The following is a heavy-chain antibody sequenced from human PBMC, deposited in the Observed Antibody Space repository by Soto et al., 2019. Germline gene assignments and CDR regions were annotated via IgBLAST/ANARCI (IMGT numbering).Heavy chain of an antibody. CDR3: AYGYSGDY. Sequence: PGGSLRLSCAASGFTFGNFAMSWVRQAPGKGLEWVSAISGSGGSTYYADSVKGRFTISRDNSKNTLYLQMNSLRAEDTAVYYGAYGYSGDYWGQGTLVTVSS. CDR1: GFTFGNFA. V-gene: IGHV3-23*01. J-gene: IGHJ4*02. D-gene: IGHD5-18*01. CDR2: ISGSGGST.